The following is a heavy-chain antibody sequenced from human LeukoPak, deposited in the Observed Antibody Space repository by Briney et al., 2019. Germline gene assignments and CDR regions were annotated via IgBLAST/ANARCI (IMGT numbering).Heavy chain of an antibody. J-gene: IGHJ4*02. D-gene: IGHD2-21*01. CDR3: TRSVRNGHIDY. Sequence: ASVKVSCKASGYTFTTQYIHWVRQAPGQGLEWMGVINPRSGTTTNGQNFQGRVTMTRSTSISTTYMELSSLRFEDTAVYYCTRSVRNGHIDYWGQGTLVTVSS. CDR2: INPRSGTT. V-gene: IGHV1-46*01. CDR1: GYTFTTQY.